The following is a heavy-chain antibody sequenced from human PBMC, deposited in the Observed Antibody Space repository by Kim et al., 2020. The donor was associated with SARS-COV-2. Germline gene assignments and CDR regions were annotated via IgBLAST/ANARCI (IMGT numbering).Heavy chain of an antibody. CDR1: GFTFSDYY. J-gene: IGHJ6*02. CDR3: AVSFDWPLPMDV. V-gene: IGHV3-11*01. D-gene: IGHD3-9*01. Sequence: GGSLRLSCAASGFTFSDYYMSWIRQAPGKGLEWVSYISSSGSTIYYADSVKGRFTISRDNAKNSLYLQMNSLRAEDTAVYYCAVSFDWPLPMDVWGQGTTVTVSS. CDR2: ISSSGSTI.